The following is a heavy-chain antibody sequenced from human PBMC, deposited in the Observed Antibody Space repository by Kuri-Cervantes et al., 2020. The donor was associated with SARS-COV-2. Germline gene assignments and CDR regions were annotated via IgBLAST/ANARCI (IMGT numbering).Heavy chain of an antibody. CDR3: VRIHLGINYYYYYMDV. CDR1: GFTFSDYY. V-gene: IGHV4-59*05. Sequence: ESLKISCAASGFTFSDYYMSWIRQPPGKGLEWIVNVSPSGSTSYQPALKTRVTISVAKSNNQFSLKLTPVTAADTAVYYCVRIHLGINYYYYYMDVWGKGTTVTVSS. D-gene: IGHD2/OR15-2a*01. CDR2: VSPSGST. J-gene: IGHJ6*03.